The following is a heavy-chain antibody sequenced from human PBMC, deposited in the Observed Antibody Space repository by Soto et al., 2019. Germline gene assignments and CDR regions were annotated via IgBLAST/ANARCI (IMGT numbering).Heavy chain of an antibody. D-gene: IGHD2-2*01. CDR3: TRNASLQSDGLVGLAV. V-gene: IGHV3-48*04. Sequence: DVQLVESGGGLVQPGGSLRLSCTGSGFTFTNYFIHWVRQAPGVGLEWFSYISNSLNTKYYADSVKGRFTISRDNAINSVVLQLDSLRIEDTAVYYCTRNASLQSDGLVGLAVWGHGTRVIVSS. CDR1: GFTFTNYF. J-gene: IGHJ6*02. CDR2: ISNSLNTK.